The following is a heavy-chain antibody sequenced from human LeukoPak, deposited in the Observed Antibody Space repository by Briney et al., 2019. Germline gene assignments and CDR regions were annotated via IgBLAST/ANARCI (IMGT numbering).Heavy chain of an antibody. CDR3: ARGAKRLVDDSSGYPFDY. J-gene: IGHJ4*02. CDR2: IYSGGST. Sequence: GGSLRLSCAASGFTVSSNYMSWVRQAPGKGLEWVSVIYSGGSTYYADSVRGRFTISRDNSKNTLYLQMNSLRAEDTAVYYCARGAKRLVDDSSGYPFDYWGQGTLVTVSS. D-gene: IGHD3-22*01. CDR1: GFTVSSNY. V-gene: IGHV3-66*01.